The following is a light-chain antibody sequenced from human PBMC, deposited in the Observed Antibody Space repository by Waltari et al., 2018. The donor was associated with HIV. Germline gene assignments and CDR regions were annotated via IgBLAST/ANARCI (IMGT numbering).Light chain of an antibody. CDR1: SSNIGNNY. V-gene: IGLV1-51*01. CDR3: GTWDSSLSAVV. J-gene: IGLJ2*01. CDR2: DNN. Sequence: QSVLTQPPSVSAAPGQKVTISCSGSSSNIGNNYVSWYQQLPGTAPKLLIYDNNTRPSGIPDRFSGSKSSTSATLGITGLQTGDEADYYCGTWDSSLSAVVFGGGTKLTVL.